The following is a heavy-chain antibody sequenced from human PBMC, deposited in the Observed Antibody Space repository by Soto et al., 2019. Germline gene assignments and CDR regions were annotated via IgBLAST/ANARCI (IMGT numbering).Heavy chain of an antibody. Sequence: HPGGSLRLSCAASGFTFSSHTMHWVRQPPGKGLEYVSTISDDGGDTVYVDSVKGRFTISRDNSNNTLYLQMSSLRPEDTAVYYCVIFRWGFEPVVESWCPRPLVTVS. CDR1: GFTFSSHT. CDR2: ISDDGGDT. CDR3: VIFRWGFEPVVES. J-gene: IGHJ4*02. D-gene: IGHD7-27*01. V-gene: IGHV3-64D*06.